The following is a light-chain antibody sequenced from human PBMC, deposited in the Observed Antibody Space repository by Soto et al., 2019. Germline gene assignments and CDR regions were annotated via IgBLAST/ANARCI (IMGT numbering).Light chain of an antibody. CDR3: SSHTRRTTVL. CDR1: SSDIGAFNY. Sequence: QSALTQPVSVSGSPGQSITISCTGTSSDIGAFNYVSWFQQHPGKTPKLIILEVVNRPSGVSNRFSGSKSGNTASLTISGLQADDEADYYCSSHTRRTTVLFGGGTKLTVL. J-gene: IGLJ2*01. V-gene: IGLV2-14*01. CDR2: EVV.